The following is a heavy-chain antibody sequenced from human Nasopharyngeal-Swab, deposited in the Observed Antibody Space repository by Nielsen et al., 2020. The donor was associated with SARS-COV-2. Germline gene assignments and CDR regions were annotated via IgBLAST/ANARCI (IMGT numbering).Heavy chain of an antibody. Sequence: WIRQPPGKGLEWVAVVWVDGSSKYYADSVKGRFTISRDNAKNTLFLQMDSLSAEDTAVYYCAKAEGSNNYYYYGMDVWGQGTTVTVSS. D-gene: IGHD6-13*01. CDR3: AKAEGSNNYYYYGMDV. V-gene: IGHV3-33*06. J-gene: IGHJ6*02. CDR2: VWVDGSSK.